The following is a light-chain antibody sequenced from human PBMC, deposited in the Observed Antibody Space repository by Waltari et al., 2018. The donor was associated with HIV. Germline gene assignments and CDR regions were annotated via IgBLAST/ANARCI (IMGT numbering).Light chain of an antibody. CDR3: SSYTSSSTLGV. CDR2: DVS. V-gene: IGLV2-14*03. J-gene: IGLJ1*01. CDR1: SSDIGGYNY. Sequence: QSALTQPASVSGSPGQSITISCTGTSSDIGGYNYVSWYQQHPGKAPKLMISDVSRRPSGVSNRFSGSKSGNTASLTISGLQAEDEADYYCSSYTSSSTLGVFGSGTKVTVL.